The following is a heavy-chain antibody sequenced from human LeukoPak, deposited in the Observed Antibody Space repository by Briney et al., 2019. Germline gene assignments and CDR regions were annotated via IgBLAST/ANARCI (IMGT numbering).Heavy chain of an antibody. CDR3: ARAARIQLWLRFDY. Sequence: TSETLSLTCAVYGGSFSGYYWSWIRQPPGKGLEWIGEINHSGSTNYNPSLKSRVTISVDTSKNQFSLKLSSVTAADTAVYYCARAARIQLWLRFDYWGQGTLVTVSS. J-gene: IGHJ4*02. CDR1: GGSFSGYY. V-gene: IGHV4-34*01. D-gene: IGHD5-18*01. CDR2: INHSGST.